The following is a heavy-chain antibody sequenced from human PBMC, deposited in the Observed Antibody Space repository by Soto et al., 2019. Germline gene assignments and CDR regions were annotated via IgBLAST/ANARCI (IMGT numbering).Heavy chain of an antibody. J-gene: IGHJ5*02. Sequence: ASETLSLTCTVSGGSISSYYWSWIRQPPGKGLEWIGYIYYSGSTNYNPSLKSRVTISVDTSKNQFSLKLSSVTAADTAVYYCARDPPPLNYGGNSVNNWFDPWGQGTLVTVSS. CDR3: ARDPPPLNYGGNSVNNWFDP. D-gene: IGHD4-17*01. CDR1: GGSISSYY. V-gene: IGHV4-59*01. CDR2: IYYSGST.